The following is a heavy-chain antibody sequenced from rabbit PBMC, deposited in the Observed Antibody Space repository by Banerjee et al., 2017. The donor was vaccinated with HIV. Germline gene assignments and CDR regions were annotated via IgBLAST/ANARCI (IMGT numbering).Heavy chain of an antibody. D-gene: IGHD4-1*01. J-gene: IGHJ4*01. CDR2: INTGSGNA. CDR3: ARDLAGAIGWNYNL. V-gene: IGHV1S45*01. Sequence: QEQLEESGGDLVKPEGSLTLTCTASGFSFSNSYYMCWVRQAPGKGLEWIGCINTGSGNAYYASWVISRFTISKTSSTTVALQMTSLTAADTATYFCARDLAGAIGWNYNLWGPGTLVTVS. CDR1: GFSFSNSYY.